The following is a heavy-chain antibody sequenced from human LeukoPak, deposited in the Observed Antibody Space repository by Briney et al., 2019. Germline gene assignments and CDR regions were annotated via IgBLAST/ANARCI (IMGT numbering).Heavy chain of an antibody. D-gene: IGHD5-12*01. J-gene: IGHJ3*02. CDR1: GFTFSSYA. V-gene: IGHV3-74*01. CDR3: ARVRSRGFDAFDI. CDR2: INGDGSSA. Sequence: QPGRSLRLSCAASGFTFSSYAMHWVRQAPGKGLVWVSRINGDGSSASYADSVKGRFTISRDNAKNTLYLQTSSLRAEDTAVYYCARVRSRGFDAFDIWGQGTMVTVSS.